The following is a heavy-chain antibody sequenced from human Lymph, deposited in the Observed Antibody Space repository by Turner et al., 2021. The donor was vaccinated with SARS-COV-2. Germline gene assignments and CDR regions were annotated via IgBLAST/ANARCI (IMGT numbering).Heavy chain of an antibody. V-gene: IGHV3-9*01. CDR3: AKDLAGGYYSCFDY. J-gene: IGHJ4*02. CDR1: GFTFAVYA. Sequence: EVQLVASGGGLVQPGRSLRLSCADSGFTFAVYAMHWVRQAHGKGLEWVSGINWNSGSIAYAESVKGLFTISRDNAKNSLYLQMNSLGAEDSSLYYCAKDLAGGYYSCFDYWGQGTLVTVSS. D-gene: IGHD2-21*01. CDR2: INWNSGSI.